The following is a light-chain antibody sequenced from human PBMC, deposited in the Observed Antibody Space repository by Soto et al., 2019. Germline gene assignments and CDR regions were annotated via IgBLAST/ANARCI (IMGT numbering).Light chain of an antibody. CDR3: QQHTNWPPMYT. Sequence: EIVLTQSPATLSLSPGERATLSCRASQSVSTYLAWYQQKPGQAPRLLIYDASNRATGISARFSGSGSGTDLTLTISRLEHEDFALYYCQQHTNWPPMYTFGQGTKLEIK. CDR2: DAS. CDR1: QSVSTY. V-gene: IGKV3-11*01. J-gene: IGKJ2*01.